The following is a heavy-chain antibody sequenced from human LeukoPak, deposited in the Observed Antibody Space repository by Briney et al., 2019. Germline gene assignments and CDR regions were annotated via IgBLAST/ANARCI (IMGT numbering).Heavy chain of an antibody. D-gene: IGHD5-18*01. CDR2: IYYSGNT. CDR3: ARGAAGYSYG. CDR1: GGSISSGDYY. J-gene: IGHJ4*02. Sequence: PSETLSLTCTVSGGSISSGDYYWSWIRQPPGKGLEWIGHIYYSGNTNYNPSLKSRVTISIDTSKNQFSLRLSSVTAADTAVYYCARGAAGYSYGWGQGTLVTVSS. V-gene: IGHV4-61*08.